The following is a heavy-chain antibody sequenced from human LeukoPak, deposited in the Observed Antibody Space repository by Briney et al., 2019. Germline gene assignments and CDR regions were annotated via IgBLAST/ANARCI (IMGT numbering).Heavy chain of an antibody. J-gene: IGHJ4*02. Sequence: GGSLRLSCAASGFTFDDYAMHWDRQAPGKGLEWVSGTSWNSGSIGYADSVKGRFTISRDNAKNSLYLQMNSLRAEDTALYYCAKDMGGSGSSALDYWGQGTLVTVSS. CDR1: GFTFDDYA. V-gene: IGHV3-9*01. D-gene: IGHD3-10*01. CDR3: AKDMGGSGSSALDY. CDR2: TSWNSGSI.